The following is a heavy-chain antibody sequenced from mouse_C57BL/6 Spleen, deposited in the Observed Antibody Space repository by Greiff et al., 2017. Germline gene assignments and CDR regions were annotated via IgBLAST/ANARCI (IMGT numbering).Heavy chain of an antibody. J-gene: IGHJ3*01. D-gene: IGHD1-1*01. CDR3: ARGGGSSSWFAY. CDR1: GYSFTGYY. Sequence: EVQLVESGPELVKPGASVKISCKASGYSFTGYYMNWVKQSPEKSLEWIGEINPSTGGTTYNQKLKAKATLTVDKSSSTAYMQLKSLTSEDSAVYYCARGGGSSSWFAYWGQGTLVTVSA. CDR2: INPSTGGT. V-gene: IGHV1-42*01.